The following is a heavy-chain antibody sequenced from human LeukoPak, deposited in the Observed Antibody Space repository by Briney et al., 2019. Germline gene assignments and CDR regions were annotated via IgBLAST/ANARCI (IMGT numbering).Heavy chain of an antibody. CDR1: GCSISSYY. J-gene: IGHJ6*03. Sequence: AETLSLTCTGSGCSISSYYWSWIRQPAGKGLEWIGGIYIGGSTNYNPSLKSRVTMSVDTSKHQFSLKLSSVTAADRAVYYCAREDMVRGLNFWGYYYYMDVWGKGTTVTISS. V-gene: IGHV4-4*07. CDR3: AREDMVRGLNFWGYYYYMDV. D-gene: IGHD3-10*01. CDR2: IYIGGST.